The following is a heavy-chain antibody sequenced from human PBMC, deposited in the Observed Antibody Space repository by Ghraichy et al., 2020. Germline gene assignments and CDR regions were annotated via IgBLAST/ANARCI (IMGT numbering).Heavy chain of an antibody. J-gene: IGHJ4*02. D-gene: IGHD3-22*01. CDR1: GYSISSGYY. CDR3: ARGHYYDSSAYYNY. CDR2: IYHTGST. V-gene: IGHV4-38-2*02. Sequence: SETLSLTCTVSGYSISSGYYWDWIRQPPGKGLEWIGTIYHTGSTYYNPSLKSRVTISVDTSKNQFSLKLSSVAAVDAAVYYCARGHYYDSSAYYNYWGQGALVTVSS.